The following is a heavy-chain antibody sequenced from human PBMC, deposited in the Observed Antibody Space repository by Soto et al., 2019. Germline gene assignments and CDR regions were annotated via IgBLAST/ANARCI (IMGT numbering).Heavy chain of an antibody. D-gene: IGHD6-19*01. Sequence: GGSLRLSCAASGFSFGSYAMHWVRQAPGKGLEWVAVISYDGSNTYYADSVKGRFTISRDNSKNTVYMQMNSLRSEDTALYYCARDKAPYSSGWYYFDYWGQGTLVTVS. CDR2: ISYDGSNT. CDR3: ARDKAPYSSGWYYFDY. CDR1: GFSFGSYA. J-gene: IGHJ4*02. V-gene: IGHV3-30-3*01.